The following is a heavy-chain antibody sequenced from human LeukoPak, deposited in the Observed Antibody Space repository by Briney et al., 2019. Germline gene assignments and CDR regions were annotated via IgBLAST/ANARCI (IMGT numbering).Heavy chain of an antibody. D-gene: IGHD5-24*01. Sequence: GGSLRLPCAASGFSFNNAWMSWVRQAPGKGLEWVSYISSSGSTIYYADSVKGRFTISRDNAKNSLYLQMNSLRVEDTAVYYCARDSQRWGNFDSWGQGTLVSVSS. CDR1: GFSFNNAW. J-gene: IGHJ4*02. V-gene: IGHV3-11*04. CDR2: ISSSGSTI. CDR3: ARDSQRWGNFDS.